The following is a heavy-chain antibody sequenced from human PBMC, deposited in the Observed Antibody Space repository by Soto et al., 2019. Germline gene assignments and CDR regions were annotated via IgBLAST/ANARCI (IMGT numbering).Heavy chain of an antibody. CDR1: GVTFSSHG. J-gene: IGHJ4*02. CDR2: ISSDGSKE. V-gene: IGHV3-30*03. Sequence: QVQLVESGGGVVQPGRSLRLSCAASGVTFSSHGMHWARQAPGKGLEWVALISSDGSKEYYADSVKGRFTISRDNSKNLLYMQLSSLDAEDTAMDCCVQDAPVLAYWGQGTLVTVSS. D-gene: IGHD2-15*01. CDR3: VQDAPVLAY.